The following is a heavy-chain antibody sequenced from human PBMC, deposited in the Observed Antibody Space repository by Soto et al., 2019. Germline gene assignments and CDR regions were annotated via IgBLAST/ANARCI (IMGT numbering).Heavy chain of an antibody. V-gene: IGHV3-23*01. CDR2: ISGSGGST. D-gene: IGHD3-22*01. J-gene: IGHJ4*02. Sequence: GGSLTLACAASGFTFSNAWINWVRQAPGKGLEWVSAISGSGGSTYYADSVKGRFTISRDNSKNTLYLQMNSLRAEDTAVYYCAKFSYDSSGYYPLDYWGQGTLVTVSS. CDR3: AKFSYDSSGYYPLDY. CDR1: GFTFSNAW.